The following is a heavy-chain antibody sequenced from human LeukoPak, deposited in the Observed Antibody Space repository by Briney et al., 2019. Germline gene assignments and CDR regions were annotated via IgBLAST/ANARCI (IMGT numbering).Heavy chain of an antibody. D-gene: IGHD4-17*01. Sequence: PGGSLRLSCAASGFTFSSYAMSWVRQAPGKGLEWVSAISGSGGGTCYADSVKGRFTISRDNSKNTLYLQMNTLRAEDTAVFYCAKIYGDYSYFDYWGQGTLVTVSS. J-gene: IGHJ4*02. CDR1: GFTFSSYA. V-gene: IGHV3-23*01. CDR2: ISGSGGGT. CDR3: AKIYGDYSYFDY.